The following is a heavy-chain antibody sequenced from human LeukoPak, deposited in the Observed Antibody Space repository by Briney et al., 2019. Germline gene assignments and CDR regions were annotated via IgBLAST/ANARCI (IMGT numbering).Heavy chain of an antibody. CDR3: ATGYYFGLGSYGYLDY. CDR2: IYSSGDA. D-gene: IGHD3-10*01. Sequence: PGGSLRLSCAASGFTVSSKYMSWVRQTPGKGLQWVALIYSSGDAYTPDSVKGRFTISRDDSENALYLQMDSLRAEDTAVYYCATGYYFGLGSYGYLDYWGQGTLVTVSS. J-gene: IGHJ4*02. CDR1: GFTVSSKY. V-gene: IGHV3-53*01.